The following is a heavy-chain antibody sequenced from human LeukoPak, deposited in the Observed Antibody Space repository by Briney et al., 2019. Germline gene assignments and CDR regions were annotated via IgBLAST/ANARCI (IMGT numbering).Heavy chain of an antibody. V-gene: IGHV4-34*01. CDR1: GGSFSGYY. Sequence: PSETLSLTCAVYGGSFSGYYWSWIRQPPGKGLEWIGEINHSGITNYNPSLKSRVTISVDTSKNQFSLKLSSVTAADTAVYYCAPLITIIGVSAFDIWGQGTMVTVSS. CDR2: INHSGIT. J-gene: IGHJ3*02. CDR3: APLITIIGVSAFDI. D-gene: IGHD3-22*01.